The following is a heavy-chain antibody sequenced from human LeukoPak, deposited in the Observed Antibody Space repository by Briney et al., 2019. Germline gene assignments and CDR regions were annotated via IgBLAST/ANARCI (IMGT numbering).Heavy chain of an antibody. CDR1: DGSISSSSYY. J-gene: IGHJ4*02. CDR3: ARGSSGWYDY. Sequence: SETLSLTCTVSDGSISSSSYYWGWIRQPPGKGLEWIGSIYYSGSTYYNPSLKSRVTISVDTSKNQFSLKLSSVTAADTAVYYCARGSSGWYDYWGQGTLVTVSS. V-gene: IGHV4-39*01. D-gene: IGHD6-19*01. CDR2: IYYSGST.